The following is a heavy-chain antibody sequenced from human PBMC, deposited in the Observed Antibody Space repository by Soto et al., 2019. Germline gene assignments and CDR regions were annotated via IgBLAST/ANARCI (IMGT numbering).Heavy chain of an antibody. CDR2: ISSSGSTI. CDR3: ARERLRYFDWLLPNDAFDI. D-gene: IGHD3-9*01. V-gene: IGHV3-48*03. CDR1: GFTFSSYE. Sequence: VGSLRLSCAASGFTFSSYEMNWFRQAPVNGLEWVSYISSSGSTIYYADSVKGRFTISRDNAKNSLYLQMNSLRAEDTAVYYCARERLRYFDWLLPNDAFDIWAKGQWSPSPQ. J-gene: IGHJ3*02.